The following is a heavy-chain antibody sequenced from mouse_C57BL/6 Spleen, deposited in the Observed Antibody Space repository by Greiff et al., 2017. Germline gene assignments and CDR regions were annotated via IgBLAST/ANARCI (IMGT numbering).Heavy chain of an antibody. CDR3: TREGPYYGNYRDFDY. Sequence: QVQLQQSGAELVRPGASVTLSCKASGYTFTDYEMHWVKQTPVHGLEWIGAIDPETGGTAYNQKFKGKAILTADKSSSTAYMELRSLTSEDSAVYYCTREGPYYGNYRDFDYWGQGTTLTVSS. V-gene: IGHV1-15*01. J-gene: IGHJ2*01. CDR1: GYTFTDYE. CDR2: IDPETGGT. D-gene: IGHD2-10*01.